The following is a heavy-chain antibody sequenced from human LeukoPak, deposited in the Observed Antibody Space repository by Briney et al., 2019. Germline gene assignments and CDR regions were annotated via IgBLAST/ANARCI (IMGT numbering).Heavy chain of an antibody. V-gene: IGHV1-69*13. CDR1: GYTLTDYY. CDR2: IIPIFGTA. CDR3: ARVEAMSDAFDI. J-gene: IGHJ3*02. D-gene: IGHD3-3*01. Sequence: SVKVSCKASGYTLTDYYMHWVRQAPGQGLEWMGGIIPIFGTANYAQKFQGRVTITADESTSTAYMELSSLRSEDTAAYYCARVEAMSDAFDIWGQGTMVTVSS.